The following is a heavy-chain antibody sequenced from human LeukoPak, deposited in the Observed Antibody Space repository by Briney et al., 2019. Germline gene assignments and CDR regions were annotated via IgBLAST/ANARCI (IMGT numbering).Heavy chain of an antibody. J-gene: IGHJ4*02. CDR2: ISYTGGST. Sequence: GGSLSLSCAASGFTFSSYAMNWVRQAPGKGLEWVSVISYTGGSTYYADSVKGRFTISRDNSKNTLYLQMNSLRAEDTAVYYCAKWDSSSWYGSIDYWGQGTLVTVSS. CDR3: AKWDSSSWYGSIDY. CDR1: GFTFSSYA. V-gene: IGHV3-23*01. D-gene: IGHD6-13*01.